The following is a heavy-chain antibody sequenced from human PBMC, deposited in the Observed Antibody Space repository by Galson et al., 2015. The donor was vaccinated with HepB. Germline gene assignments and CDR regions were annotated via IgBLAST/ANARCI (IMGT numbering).Heavy chain of an antibody. Sequence: SLRLSCAASGFTFSSYDMHWVRQATGKGLEWVSAIGTAGDTYYPGSVKGRFTISRENAKNSLYLQMNSLRAGDTAVYYCARVRYYDSSGMYYFDYWGQGTLVTVSS. D-gene: IGHD3-22*01. J-gene: IGHJ4*02. CDR2: IGTAGDT. CDR3: ARVRYYDSSGMYYFDY. CDR1: GFTFSSYD. V-gene: IGHV3-13*01.